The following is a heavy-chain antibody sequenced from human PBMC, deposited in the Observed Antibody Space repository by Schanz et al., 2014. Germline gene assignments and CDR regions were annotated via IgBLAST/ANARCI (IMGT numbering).Heavy chain of an antibody. V-gene: IGHV3-33*06. Sequence: QVQLVESGGGVVQPGRSLRLSCATSGFTFSSYGMHWVRQAPGKGLEWVAVIWFDGNNKYYADSVKGRFTISRDNSKNTLYLQMNSLRAEDTAVYYCAKEKEEVAADGSFFDYWGQGTLVTVSS. J-gene: IGHJ4*02. D-gene: IGHD6-13*01. CDR3: AKEKEEVAADGSFFDY. CDR2: IWFDGNNK. CDR1: GFTFSSYG.